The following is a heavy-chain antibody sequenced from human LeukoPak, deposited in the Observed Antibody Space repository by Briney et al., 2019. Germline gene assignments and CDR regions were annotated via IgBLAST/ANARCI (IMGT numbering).Heavy chain of an antibody. V-gene: IGHV1-2*02. CDR3: ARLGTYYYGSGSSNWFDP. D-gene: IGHD3-10*01. J-gene: IGHJ5*02. CDR1: GYTFTGYY. Sequence: GASVKVSCKASGYTFTGYYMHWVRQAPGQGHERMGWINPDSGGTNYEQKFQGRVTMTRDTSISTAYMELSRLRSDDTVVYYCARLGTYYYGSGSSNWFDPWGQGTLVTVSS. CDR2: INPDSGGT.